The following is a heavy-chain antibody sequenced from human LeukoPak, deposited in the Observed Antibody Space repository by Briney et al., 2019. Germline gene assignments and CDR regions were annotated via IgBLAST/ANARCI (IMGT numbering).Heavy chain of an antibody. CDR1: GYTFTSYD. V-gene: IGHV1-8*03. J-gene: IGHJ6*03. D-gene: IGHD3-10*01. CDR2: MNPNSGNT. CDR3: ARAITMVRGVIDWYYYYYMDV. Sequence: ASVKVSCKASGYTFTSYDINWVRQATGQGLEWMGWMNPNSGNTGYAQKFQGRVTITRNTSISTAYMELSSLRSEDTAVYYCARAITMVRGVIDWYYYYYMDVWGQGTTVTVSS.